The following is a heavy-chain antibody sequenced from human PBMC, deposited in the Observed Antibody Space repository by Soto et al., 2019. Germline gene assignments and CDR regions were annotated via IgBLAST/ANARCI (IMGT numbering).Heavy chain of an antibody. D-gene: IGHD2-15*01. Sequence: QVQLVESGGGAVQPGRSLRLSCAASGFTFSNNGIHWVRQAPGKGLEWVAVISSDGLNKYYADSVKGRFTISRDNSKNTLSLQMNSLRVEDTAVYYCAMDLYGGSSRFDYWGQGTLVTVSS. CDR2: ISSDGLNK. V-gene: IGHV3-30*03. CDR1: GFTFSNNG. CDR3: AMDLYGGSSRFDY. J-gene: IGHJ4*02.